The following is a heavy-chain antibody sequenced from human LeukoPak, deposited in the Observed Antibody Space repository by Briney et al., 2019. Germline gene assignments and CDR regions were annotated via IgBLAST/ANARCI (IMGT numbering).Heavy chain of an antibody. CDR3: APGIHDSSGYYLDY. CDR2: FDPEDGET. V-gene: IGHV1-24*01. J-gene: IGHJ4*02. Sequence: ASVKVSCKVSGYTLTELPMHWVRQAPGKGLEWMGGFDPEDGETIYAQKFQGRVTMTEDTSTDTAYMELSSLRSEDTAVYYCAPGIHDSSGYYLDYWGQGTLVTVSS. D-gene: IGHD3-22*01. CDR1: GYTLTELP.